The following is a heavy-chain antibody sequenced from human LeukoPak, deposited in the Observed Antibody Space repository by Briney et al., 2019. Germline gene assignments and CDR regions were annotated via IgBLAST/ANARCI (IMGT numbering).Heavy chain of an antibody. CDR1: GGSFSAYY. D-gene: IGHD3-10*01. J-gene: IGHJ3*02. CDR3: ARELAGRSGAPRDAFDI. CDR2: INHGGTT. V-gene: IGHV4-34*01. Sequence: PSETLSLTCAVYGGSFSAYYWNWIRQPPGKGLEWIGQINHGGTTNYNPSLKSRVTISVDTSKNQMSLRLSSVTAADTAVYYCARELAGRSGAPRDAFDIWGQGTMVTVSS.